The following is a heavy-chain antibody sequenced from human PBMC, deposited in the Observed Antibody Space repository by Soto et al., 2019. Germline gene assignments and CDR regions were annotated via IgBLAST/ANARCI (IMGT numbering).Heavy chain of an antibody. Sequence: SQTLSLTCAVSGDSVSSNSAAWHWIRQSPSRGLEWLGRTYYRSKWYNDYAVSVKSRITINPDTSKNQFSLQLNSVTPEDTAVFYCARDDNRYCSSTSCYNFDYWGQGTLVTVSS. J-gene: IGHJ4*02. CDR3: ARDDNRYCSSTSCYNFDY. CDR1: GDSVSSNSAA. V-gene: IGHV6-1*01. D-gene: IGHD2-2*02. CDR2: TYYRSKWYN.